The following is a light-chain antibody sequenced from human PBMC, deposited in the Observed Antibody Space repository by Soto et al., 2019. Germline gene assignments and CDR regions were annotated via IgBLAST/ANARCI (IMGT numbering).Light chain of an antibody. V-gene: IGLV2-8*01. J-gene: IGLJ1*01. CDR1: RSDVGGYEY. CDR2: EVT. Sequence: HSVLPQPASASGSLGQSVTISCTGTRSDVGGYEYVSWYQQHPGKAPKLMIYEVTKRPSGVPDRFSGSKSGNTASLTVSGLQAEDEADYYCSSYAGNKHVFGTGTKVTVL. CDR3: SSYAGNKHV.